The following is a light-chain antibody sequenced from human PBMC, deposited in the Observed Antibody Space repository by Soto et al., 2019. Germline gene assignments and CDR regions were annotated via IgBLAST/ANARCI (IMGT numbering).Light chain of an antibody. J-gene: IGKJ1*01. Sequence: EIVLTQSPGTLSLSPGERTTLSCRASQSVSSSYLAWYQQKPGQXPRLLIYGASSRATGIPDRFSGSGSGTDLTITISRLEPEDFAVYDCQQYGSSPWTFGQGTKGDIK. CDR2: GAS. CDR3: QQYGSSPWT. CDR1: QSVSSSY. V-gene: IGKV3-20*01.